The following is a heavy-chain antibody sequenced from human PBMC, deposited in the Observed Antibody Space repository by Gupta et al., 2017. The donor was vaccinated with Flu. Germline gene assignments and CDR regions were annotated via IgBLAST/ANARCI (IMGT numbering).Heavy chain of an antibody. CDR3: ARRYGSTLWDFDP. CDR2: LSYDGSKT. Sequence: GMHWVRQAPGKGLEWVAVLSYDGSKTYYADSVKGRFTISRDNSMNTLDLQMNSLRAEDTAVYYCARRYGSTLWDFDPWGQGTLVTVSS. D-gene: IGHD2-2*01. V-gene: IGHV3-30*03. J-gene: IGHJ5*02. CDR1: G.